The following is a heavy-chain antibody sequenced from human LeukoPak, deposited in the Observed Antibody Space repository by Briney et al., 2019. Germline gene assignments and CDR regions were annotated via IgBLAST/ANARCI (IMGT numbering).Heavy chain of an antibody. CDR2: IYYSGST. Sequence: SETLSLTCTVSGGSISSGGYYWSWIRQHPGKGLEWIGYIYYSGSTYYNPSLKRRVTISVDTSKNQFSLKLSSVTAADTAVYYCARLYFDSTYYFDYCGQGTLVTVSS. CDR3: ARLYFDSTYYFDY. CDR1: GGSISSGGYY. J-gene: IGHJ4*02. V-gene: IGHV4-31*03. D-gene: IGHD3-9*01.